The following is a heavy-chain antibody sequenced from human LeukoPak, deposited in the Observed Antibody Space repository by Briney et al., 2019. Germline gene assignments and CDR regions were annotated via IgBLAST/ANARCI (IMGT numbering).Heavy chain of an antibody. V-gene: IGHV1-2*02. CDR1: GYTFTGYY. CDR3: ARGGRDSSGWPFGY. J-gene: IGHJ4*02. D-gene: IGHD6-19*01. Sequence: ASVKVSCKASGYTFTGYYMHWVRQAPGQGLEWMGWINPNSGGTNYAQKFQGRVTITTDESTSTAYMELSSLRSDDTAVYYCARGGRDSSGWPFGYWGQGTLVTVSS. CDR2: INPNSGGT.